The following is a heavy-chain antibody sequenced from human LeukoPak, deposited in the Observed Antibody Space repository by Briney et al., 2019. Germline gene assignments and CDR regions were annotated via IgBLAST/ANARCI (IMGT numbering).Heavy chain of an antibody. CDR2: IYYSGST. CDR3: AIVFVAPITMIVVGYFDY. D-gene: IGHD3-22*01. J-gene: IGHJ4*02. V-gene: IGHV4-39*07. CDR1: GGSISSSSYY. Sequence: SETLSLTCTVSGGSISSSSYYCGWIRQPPGKGLEWIGSIYYSGSTYYNPSIKSGITISVNTSKNEFSLQRSSMTAAAADVYYCAIVFVAPITMIVVGYFDYWGQGTLVTVSS.